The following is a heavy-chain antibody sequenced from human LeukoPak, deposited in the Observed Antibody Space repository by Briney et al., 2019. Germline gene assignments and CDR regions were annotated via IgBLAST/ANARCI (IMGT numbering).Heavy chain of an antibody. CDR3: ASPLGGFDN. CDR2: IYYIGST. Sequence: SETLSLTCSVSGGSISGSGYYWAWIRQPPGKGLEWIGSIYYIGSTHYNSSLKSRVTMSVDTSKNQFSLKLSSVTAADTAVYYCASPLGGFDNWGQGTLVTVSS. CDR1: GGSISGSGYY. D-gene: IGHD3-16*01. V-gene: IGHV4-39*01. J-gene: IGHJ4*02.